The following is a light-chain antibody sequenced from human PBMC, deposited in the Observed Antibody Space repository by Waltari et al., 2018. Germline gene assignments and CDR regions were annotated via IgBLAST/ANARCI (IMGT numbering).Light chain of an antibody. V-gene: IGKV1-5*01. CDR1: QNITKW. Sequence: DIQMTQSPSTLSASVVDRVTITFRASQNITKWLAWYQQKPGRAPKVLIDDASILKSGVPSRFSGSGSGTDFTLTISGLQPDDFATYYCQQYSRYTWTFGPGTKVDIK. CDR2: DAS. J-gene: IGKJ1*01. CDR3: QQYSRYTWT.